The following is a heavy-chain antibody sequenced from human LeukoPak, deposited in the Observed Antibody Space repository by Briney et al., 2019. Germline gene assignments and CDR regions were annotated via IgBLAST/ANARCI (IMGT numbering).Heavy chain of an antibody. J-gene: IGHJ4*02. CDR3: ARDLHGSGPYRYFDY. D-gene: IGHD3-10*01. CDR2: IYYRGST. CDR1: GGSISSADYF. V-gene: IGHV4-30-4*01. Sequence: SQTLSLTCTVSGGSISSADYFWSWIRQPPGKGLEWLGHIYYRGSTHYSPSLKSRLTISVDTSKNQFSLKLSSVTVADTAVYFCARDLHGSGPYRYFDYWGQGALVTVSS.